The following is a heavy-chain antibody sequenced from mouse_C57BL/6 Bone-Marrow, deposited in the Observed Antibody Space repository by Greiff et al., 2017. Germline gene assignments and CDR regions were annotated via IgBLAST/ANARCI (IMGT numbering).Heavy chain of an antibody. CDR1: GFTFSNYW. J-gene: IGHJ2*01. V-gene: IGHV6-3*01. Sequence: EVKLMESGGGLVQPGGSMKLSCVASGFTFSNYWMNWVRQSPEKGLEWVSQIRLKSDNYATHYAESVKGRFTISSDDSKISVYLQMNNIRAEDTGIYYCTGRITTVVADYFDYWRQCTTLTVSS. D-gene: IGHD1-1*01. CDR2: IRLKSDNYAT. CDR3: TGRITTVVADYFDY.